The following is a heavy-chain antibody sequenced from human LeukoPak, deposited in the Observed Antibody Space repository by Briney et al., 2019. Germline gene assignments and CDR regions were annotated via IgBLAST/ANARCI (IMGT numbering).Heavy chain of an antibody. Sequence: SETLSLTCTVSGGSINSGDYYWSWIRQPPGKGLEWIGYIYYSGSTYYNPSLKSRVTISVDTSKNQFSLKLSSVTAADTAVYYCARSSSGWYGGVWYYFDYWGQGTLVTVSS. CDR3: ARSSSGWYGGVWYYFDY. CDR1: GGSINSGDYY. J-gene: IGHJ4*02. D-gene: IGHD6-19*01. CDR2: IYYSGST. V-gene: IGHV4-30-4*01.